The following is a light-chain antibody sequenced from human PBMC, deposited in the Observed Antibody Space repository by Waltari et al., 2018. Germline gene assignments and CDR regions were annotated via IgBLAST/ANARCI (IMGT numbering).Light chain of an antibody. Sequence: DIQMTQSPSTLSAFVGARVTITCRASQSINRWVAWYQQKTGQVPKFLIYRGSTLQTGVPSRFSGSGSGTEFNLTISSLQPDDSATYHCQQYDTYPLTFGGGTKVEIK. CDR3: QQYDTYPLT. V-gene: IGKV1-5*03. CDR2: RGS. CDR1: QSINRW. J-gene: IGKJ4*01.